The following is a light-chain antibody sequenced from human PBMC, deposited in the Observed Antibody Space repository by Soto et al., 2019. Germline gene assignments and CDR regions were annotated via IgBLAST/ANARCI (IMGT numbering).Light chain of an antibody. V-gene: IGLV2-14*01. CDR1: SSDVGGYNY. CDR3: QSYDSSNHEVV. CDR2: DVS. J-gene: IGLJ2*01. Sequence: QSALTQPASVSGSPGQSITISCTGTSSDVGGYNYVSWYQQHPGKAPKLMIYDVSNRPSGVSNRFSGSKSGNTASLTISGLQAEDEADYYCQSYDSSNHEVVFGGGTKLTVL.